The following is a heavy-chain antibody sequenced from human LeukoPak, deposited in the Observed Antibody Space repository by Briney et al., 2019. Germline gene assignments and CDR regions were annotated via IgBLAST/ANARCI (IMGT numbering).Heavy chain of an antibody. V-gene: IGHV3-23*01. CDR2: ISGSGDST. Sequence: GGSLRLSCAASGFTFSSYAMSWVRQAPGKGLEWVSAISGSGDSTNYADSVKGRFTISRDNSKNTVYLQMNTLRAEDTAVYYCAKGAGGSYGLYYFDYWGQGALVTVSS. D-gene: IGHD3-10*01. CDR1: GFTFSSYA. CDR3: AKGAGGSYGLYYFDY. J-gene: IGHJ4*02.